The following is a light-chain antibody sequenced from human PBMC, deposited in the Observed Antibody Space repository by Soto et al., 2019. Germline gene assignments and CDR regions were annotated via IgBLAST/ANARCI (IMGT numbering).Light chain of an antibody. J-gene: IGLJ2*01. Sequence: QSALTQPPSASGSPGQSVTISCTGTSSDVGGYNYVSWYQQHPGKAPKLMIYEVSKRPSGVPDRFSGSKSGNTASLTVSGLQAEDEADYYCSSYAGSNNLRGGSGYVVFGGGTKLTVL. CDR3: SSYAGSNNLRGGSGYVV. V-gene: IGLV2-8*01. CDR1: SSDVGGYNY. CDR2: EVS.